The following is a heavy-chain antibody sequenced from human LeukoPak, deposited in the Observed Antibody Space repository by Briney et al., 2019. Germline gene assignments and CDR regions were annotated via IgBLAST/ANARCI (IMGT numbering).Heavy chain of an antibody. Sequence: PGGSLRLSCAASGFTFSSYAMSWVRQAPGKGLEWVSAISGSGGSTYYADSVKGRFTISRGNSKNTLYLQMNSLRAEDTAVYYCAKDFQFLEWFYSYWGQGTLVTVSS. CDR1: GFTFSSYA. J-gene: IGHJ4*02. CDR3: AKDFQFLEWFYSY. D-gene: IGHD3-3*01. CDR2: ISGSGGST. V-gene: IGHV3-23*01.